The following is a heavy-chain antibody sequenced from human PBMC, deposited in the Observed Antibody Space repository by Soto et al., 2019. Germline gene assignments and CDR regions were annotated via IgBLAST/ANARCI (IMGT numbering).Heavy chain of an antibody. D-gene: IGHD5-12*01. CDR2: LSGSGDST. V-gene: IGHV3-23*01. Sequence: EEQLLESGGGLVQPGGSLRLSCAASGFTFSNYVMTWVRQAPGKGLDWVSSLSGSGDSTHYADSVRGRFTISRDNSKNTLYLQMNSLRAEDTALYYCAKGLSRDGYNWGQGTLVTVSS. J-gene: IGHJ4*02. CDR1: GFTFSNYV. CDR3: AKGLSRDGYN.